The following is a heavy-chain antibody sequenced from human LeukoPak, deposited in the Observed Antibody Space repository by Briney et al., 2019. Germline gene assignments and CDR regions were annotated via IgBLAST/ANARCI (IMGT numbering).Heavy chain of an antibody. CDR1: GFTFSSYA. J-gene: IGHJ4*02. CDR2: ISGDGTRT. V-gene: IGHV3-23*01. D-gene: IGHD3-10*01. CDR3: AKSNYYGSGSYYQ. Sequence: GGSLRLSCAASGFTFSSYAMNWVRQASGKGLEWVSGISGDGTRTYHADSVKGRFTISRDNSKNTLYLQMNSLRAEDTAVYYCAKSNYYGSGSYYQWGQGTLVTVSS.